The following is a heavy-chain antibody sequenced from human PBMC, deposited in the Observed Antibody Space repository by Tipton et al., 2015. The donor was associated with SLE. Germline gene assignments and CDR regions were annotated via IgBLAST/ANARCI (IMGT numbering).Heavy chain of an antibody. D-gene: IGHD6-19*01. V-gene: IGHV4-4*07. CDR2: IYTSGST. J-gene: IGHJ4*02. Sequence: TLSLTCTVSGGSIRNYYWSWIRQPAGKGLEWIGRIYTSGSTNYNPPLKSRVTMSVDPSKNQFSLKLSSVTAADTAVYYCARDHPVAGPFDYWGQGTLVTVSS. CDR1: GGSIRNYY. CDR3: ARDHPVAGPFDY.